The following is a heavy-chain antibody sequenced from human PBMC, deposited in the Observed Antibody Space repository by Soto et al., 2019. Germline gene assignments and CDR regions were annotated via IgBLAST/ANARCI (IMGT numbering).Heavy chain of an antibody. V-gene: IGHV3-21*01. Sequence: GGSLRLSCAASGFTFSSYSMNWVRQAPGKGLEWVSSISSSSSYIYYADSVKGRFTISRDNAKNSLYLQMNSLRAEDTAVYYCARQRGRDALKPAAMEYYYYYYMDVWGKGTTVTVSS. CDR3: ARQRGRDALKPAAMEYYYYYYMDV. CDR2: ISSSSSYI. D-gene: IGHD2-2*01. CDR1: GFTFSSYS. J-gene: IGHJ6*03.